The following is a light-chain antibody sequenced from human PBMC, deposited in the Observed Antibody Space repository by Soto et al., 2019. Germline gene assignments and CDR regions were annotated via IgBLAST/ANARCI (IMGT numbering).Light chain of an antibody. CDR1: QGINNY. CDR3: QQYYSYPNT. Sequence: DIQLTQSPSFLSASVGDRVTITCRASQGINNYLVWYQQKPGKAPKVLIYGASTLQGGVPSRFSGSGSGTDFTLTISSLQSEDCATYHCQQYYSYPNTFGQGTKLEIK. V-gene: IGKV1-9*01. J-gene: IGKJ2*01. CDR2: GAS.